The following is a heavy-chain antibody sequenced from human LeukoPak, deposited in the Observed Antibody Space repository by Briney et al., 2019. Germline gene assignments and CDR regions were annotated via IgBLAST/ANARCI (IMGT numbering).Heavy chain of an antibody. D-gene: IGHD1-26*01. CDR2: IYHSGST. J-gene: IGHJ4*02. CDR3: ARVEVGSEALDY. V-gene: IGHV4-4*02. Sequence: PSETLSLTCAVSRGSISSDNWWSWVRQPPGKGLEWIGEIYHSGSTNYNPSLKSRVTISVGKAKNQFSLKLNSVTAADTAVYYCARVEVGSEALDYWGQGTLVTVSS. CDR1: RGSISSDNW.